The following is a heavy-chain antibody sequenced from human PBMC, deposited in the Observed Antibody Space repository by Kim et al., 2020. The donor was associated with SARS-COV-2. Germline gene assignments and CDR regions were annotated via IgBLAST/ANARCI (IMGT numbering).Heavy chain of an antibody. J-gene: IGHJ3*02. CDR2: IWYDGSNK. V-gene: IGHV3-33*01. CDR3: AREGYGPGQQWLTDDAFDI. CDR1: GFTFSSYG. Sequence: GGSLRLSCAASGFTFSSYGMHWVRQAPGKGLEWVAVIWYDGSNKYYADSVKGRFTISRDNSKNTLYLQMNSLRAEDTAVYYCAREGYGPGQQWLTDDAFDIWGQGTMVTVSS. D-gene: IGHD6-19*01.